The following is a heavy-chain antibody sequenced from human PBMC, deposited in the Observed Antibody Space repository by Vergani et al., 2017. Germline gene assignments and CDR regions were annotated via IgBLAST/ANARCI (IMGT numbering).Heavy chain of an antibody. D-gene: IGHD4-17*01. CDR2: TRNKANSYTT. J-gene: IGHJ4*02. CDR3: ASLSSNADYGESY. CDR1: GFTFSDHY. V-gene: IGHV3-72*01. Sequence: EVQLVESGGGLVQPGGSLRLSCAASGFTFSDHYMDWVRQAPGKGLEWVGRTRNKANSYTTEYAASVKGRFTISRDDSKNSLYLQMNSLKTEDTAVYYCASLSSNADYGESYWGQGTLVTVSS.